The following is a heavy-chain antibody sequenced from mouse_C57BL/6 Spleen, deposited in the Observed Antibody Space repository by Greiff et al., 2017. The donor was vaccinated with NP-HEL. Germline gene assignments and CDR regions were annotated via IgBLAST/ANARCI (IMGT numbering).Heavy chain of an antibody. J-gene: IGHJ1*03. CDR3: ARFYDYDDWYFDV. D-gene: IGHD2-4*01. Sequence: EVKLVESGGDLVKPGGSLKLSCAASGFTFSSYGMSWVRQTPDKRLEWVATISSGGSYTYYPDSVKGRFTISRDNAKNTLYLQMSSLKSEDTAMYYCARFYDYDDWYFDVWGTGTTVTVSS. CDR2: ISSGGSYT. V-gene: IGHV5-6*02. CDR1: GFTFSSYG.